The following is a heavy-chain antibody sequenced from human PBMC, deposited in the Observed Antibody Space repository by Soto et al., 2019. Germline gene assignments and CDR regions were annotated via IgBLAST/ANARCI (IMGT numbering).Heavy chain of an antibody. Sequence: GATLSLSCKASDFSFSRNSMRWLRQAPGKGLDWVSSISDSADRIYYADSVKGRFTISRDNSKNTLYLQMNSLRAEDTAVYYCARGLNDYYYDSSGFDPWGQGTLVTVSS. CDR3: ARGLNDYYYDSSGFDP. CDR1: DFSFSRNS. J-gene: IGHJ5*02. CDR2: ISDSADRI. V-gene: IGHV3-23*01. D-gene: IGHD3-22*01.